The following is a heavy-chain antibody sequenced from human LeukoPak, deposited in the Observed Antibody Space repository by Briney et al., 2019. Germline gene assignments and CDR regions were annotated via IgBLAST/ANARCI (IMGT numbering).Heavy chain of an antibody. Sequence: PSQTLSLTCAVSGGSISSGGYSWSWIRQPPGKGLEWIGYIYHSGSTYYNPSLKSRVTISVDRSKNQFSLKLSSVTAAGTAVYYWGRGGGPYYYYGMDGWGQGAKVTVSS. J-gene: IGHJ6*02. V-gene: IGHV4-30-2*01. CDR1: GGSISSGGYS. CDR3: GRGGGPYYYYGMDG. D-gene: IGHD6-25*01. CDR2: IYHSGST.